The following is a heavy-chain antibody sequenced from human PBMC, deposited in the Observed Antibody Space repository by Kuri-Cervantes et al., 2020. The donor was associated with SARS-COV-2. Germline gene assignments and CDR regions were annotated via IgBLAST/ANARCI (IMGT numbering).Heavy chain of an antibody. D-gene: IGHD6-13*01. CDR3: ARGTAPQLDAFDI. Sequence: LRLSFTVPGDPMSSGNYYWSWIRQPAGKGLEWIGHIYTTGSTDYNPSLKSRVTISVDTSKNQFSLKLSSVTAADTAVYYCARGTAPQLDAFDIWGQGTMVTVSS. CDR1: GDPMSSGNYY. V-gene: IGHV4-61*09. CDR2: IYTTGST. J-gene: IGHJ3*02.